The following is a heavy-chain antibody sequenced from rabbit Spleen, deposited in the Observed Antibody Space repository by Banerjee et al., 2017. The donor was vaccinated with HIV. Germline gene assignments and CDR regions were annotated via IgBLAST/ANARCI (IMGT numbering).Heavy chain of an antibody. J-gene: IGHJ4*01. Sequence: QEQLVESGGGLVQPEGSLTLTCTASGFSFSEKEVMCWVRQALGKGLEWIGCIYTAGSGTTYYATWAKGRFTGSKTSSTTMTLQMTSLTAADTATYFCARDLAGVIGWNFSLWGQGTLVTVS. CDR2: IYTAGSGTT. V-gene: IGHV1S45*01. CDR3: ARDLAGVIGWNFSL. D-gene: IGHD4-1*01. CDR1: GFSFSEKEV.